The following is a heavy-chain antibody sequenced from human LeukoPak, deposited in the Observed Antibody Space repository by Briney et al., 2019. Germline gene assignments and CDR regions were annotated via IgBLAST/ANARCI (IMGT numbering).Heavy chain of an antibody. J-gene: IGHJ4*02. CDR3: AKRGDYHGFDY. V-gene: IGHV3-23*01. D-gene: IGHD4-17*01. CDR2: ITAGSTST. Sequence: GGSLRLSCAASGFTFSTYAMSWVRQAPGKGLEWVSSITAGSTSTSYAESVKGRFTISRDNSKNTLYLQINSLRDEDTAIYYCAKRGDYHGFDYWGQGTLVTVSS. CDR1: GFTFSTYA.